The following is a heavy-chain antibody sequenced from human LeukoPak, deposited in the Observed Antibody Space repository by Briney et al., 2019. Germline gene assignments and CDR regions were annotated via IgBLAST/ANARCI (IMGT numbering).Heavy chain of an antibody. CDR2: ISSGSYNI. CDR1: GFSFSTCT. CDR3: AIAPLFTTAGMDY. V-gene: IGHV3-21*01. J-gene: IGHJ4*02. D-gene: IGHD6-19*01. Sequence: PGGSLRLSCAASGFSFSTCTMNWIRQAPGKGLEWVSSISSGSYNIYYADSVKGRFTISRDNGENSLYLQMNSLRVEDTAVYYCAIAPLFTTAGMDYWGQGALVTVSS.